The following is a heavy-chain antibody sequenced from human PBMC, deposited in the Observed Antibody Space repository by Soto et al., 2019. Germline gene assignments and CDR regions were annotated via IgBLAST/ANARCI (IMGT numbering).Heavy chain of an antibody. J-gene: IGHJ6*02. D-gene: IGHD2-2*01. CDR2: IYYIGST. CDR3: AKVIVLVPAASYGMDV. Sequence: SETLSLTCTVSGGSISSGGYYWSWIRQPPGKGLEWIGYIYYIGSTNYNPSLKSRVTMSVDTSKNQFSLKLMSVTAADTAVYYCAKVIVLVPAASYGMDVWGLGTTVTVSS. V-gene: IGHV4-61*08. CDR1: GGSISSGGYY.